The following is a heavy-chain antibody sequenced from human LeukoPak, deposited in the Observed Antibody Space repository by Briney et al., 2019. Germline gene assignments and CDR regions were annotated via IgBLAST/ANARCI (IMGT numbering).Heavy chain of an antibody. Sequence: ASVKASCKASGYTFTSYAMNWVRQAPGQGLEWMGWINANTGNPTYAQGFTGRFVFSLDTSVSTAYLQISSLKAEDTAVYYCARARKRGYSGYDYTTLGYWGQGTLVTVSS. CDR1: GYTFTSYA. CDR3: ARARKRGYSGYDYTTLGY. CDR2: INANTGNP. J-gene: IGHJ4*02. D-gene: IGHD5-12*01. V-gene: IGHV7-4-1*02.